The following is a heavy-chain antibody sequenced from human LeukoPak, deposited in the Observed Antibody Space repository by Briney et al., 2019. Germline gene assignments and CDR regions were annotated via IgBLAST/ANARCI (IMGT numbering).Heavy chain of an antibody. J-gene: IGHJ4*02. V-gene: IGHV3-48*01. Sequence: PGGSLRLSCAASGFTFSSYSMNWVRQAPGKGLEWVSYISSSSSTIYYADSVKGRFTISRDNAKNSLYLQMNSLRAEDTAVYYCARDTAMVKLAYWGQGTLVTVSS. CDR1: GFTFSSYS. CDR3: ARDTAMVKLAY. D-gene: IGHD5-18*01. CDR2: ISSSSSTI.